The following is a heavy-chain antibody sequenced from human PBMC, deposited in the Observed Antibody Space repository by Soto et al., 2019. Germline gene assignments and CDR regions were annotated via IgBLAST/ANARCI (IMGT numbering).Heavy chain of an antibody. CDR3: TTDHLPPQIGNGVCSY. V-gene: IGHV3-15*01. D-gene: IGHD2-8*01. J-gene: IGHJ4*02. CDR1: GFTFSNAW. Sequence: EVQLVESGGGLVKPGGSLRLSCAASGFTFSNAWMSWVRQAPGKGLEWVGRIKSKTDGGTTDYAAPVKGRFTISRDDSKNTLYPQMNSLKTEDTAVYYCTTDHLPPQIGNGVCSYWGQGTLVTVSS. CDR2: IKSKTDGGTT.